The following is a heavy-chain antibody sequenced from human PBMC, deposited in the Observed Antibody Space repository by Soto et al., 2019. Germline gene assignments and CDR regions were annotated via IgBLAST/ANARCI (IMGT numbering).Heavy chain of an antibody. D-gene: IGHD2-15*01. CDR3: ARGRDDFNGWDLDF. CDR2: LYYSDST. CDR1: GGSISSHY. Sequence: PSETLSLTCTVSGGSISSHYWSWIRQSPGKGLEWIGYLYYSDSTNYNPSLESRVTISPDTSKNQFSLKVRSVTAADTAVYYCARGRDDFNGWDLDFWGRGTLVTVSS. V-gene: IGHV4-59*11. J-gene: IGHJ2*01.